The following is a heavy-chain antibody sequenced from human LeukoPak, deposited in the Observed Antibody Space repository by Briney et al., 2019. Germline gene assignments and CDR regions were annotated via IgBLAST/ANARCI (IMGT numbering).Heavy chain of an antibody. J-gene: IGHJ3*02. V-gene: IGHV1-3*01. Sequence: ASVKVSCKASGYTFTSYAMHWVRQAPGQRLEWMGWINAGNGNTKYSQKFQGRVTITRDTSASTAYMELRSLRSDDTAVYYCARDAATVVTPGAFDIWGQGTMVTVSS. CDR1: GYTFTSYA. CDR2: INAGNGNT. CDR3: ARDAATVVTPGAFDI. D-gene: IGHD4-23*01.